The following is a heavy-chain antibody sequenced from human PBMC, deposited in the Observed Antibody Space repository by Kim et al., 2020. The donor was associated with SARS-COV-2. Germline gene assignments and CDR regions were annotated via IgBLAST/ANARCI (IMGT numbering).Heavy chain of an antibody. J-gene: IGHJ5*02. V-gene: IGHV5-51*01. D-gene: IGHD1-26*01. CDR2: IYPGDSDT. Sequence: GESLKISCKGSGYSFTSYWIGWVRQMPGKGLEWMGIIYPGDSDTRYSPSFQGQVTISADKSISTAYLQWSSLKASDTAMYYCARGGSGSYLPYTWFDPWGQGTLVTVSS. CDR3: ARGGSGSYLPYTWFDP. CDR1: GYSFTSYW.